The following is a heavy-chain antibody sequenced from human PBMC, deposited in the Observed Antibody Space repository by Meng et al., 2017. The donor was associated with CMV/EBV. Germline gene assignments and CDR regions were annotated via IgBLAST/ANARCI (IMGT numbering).Heavy chain of an antibody. CDR3: ARGVGGWFDP. V-gene: IGHV4-34*01. D-gene: IGHD1-26*01. CDR2: INHSGST. CDR1: GGSFSGYY. J-gene: IGHJ5*02. Sequence: QAQLQQWGEGLLKPSEALSLTCAVYGGSFSGYYWSWIRQPPGKGLEWIGEINHSGSTNYNPSLKSRVTISVDTSKNQFSLKLSSVTAADTAVYYCARGVGGWFDPWGQGTLVTVSS.